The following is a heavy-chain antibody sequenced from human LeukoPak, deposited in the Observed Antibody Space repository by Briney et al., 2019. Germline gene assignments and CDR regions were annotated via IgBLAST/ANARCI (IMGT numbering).Heavy chain of an antibody. CDR1: GFTFSSYV. CDR3: ASATGDNDAFDI. V-gene: IGHV3-33*01. Sequence: GGSLRLSCAASGFTFSSYVMHWVRQAPGKGLEWVAVIWNDGSNKYFADSVKGRFTISRDSSKNTLYLQMNSLRAEDTAVYYCASATGDNDAFDIWGQGTMVTVSS. J-gene: IGHJ3*02. D-gene: IGHD7-27*01. CDR2: IWNDGSNK.